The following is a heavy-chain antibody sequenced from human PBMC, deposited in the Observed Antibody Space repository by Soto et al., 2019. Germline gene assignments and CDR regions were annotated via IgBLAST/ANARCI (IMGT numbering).Heavy chain of an antibody. J-gene: IGHJ3*02. D-gene: IGHD6-6*01. CDR2: ISYDGSNK. CDR3: AKEEGSSIAAVDAFDI. Sequence: GGSLRLSCAASGFTFSSYGMHWVRQAPGKGLEWVAVISYDGSNKYYADSVKGRFTSSRDNSKNTLYLQMNSLRAEDTAVYYCAKEEGSSIAAVDAFDIWGQGTMVTVSS. CDR1: GFTFSSYG. V-gene: IGHV3-30*18.